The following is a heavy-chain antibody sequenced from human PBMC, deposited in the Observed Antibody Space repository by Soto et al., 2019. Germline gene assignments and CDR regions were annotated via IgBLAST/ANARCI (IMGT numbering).Heavy chain of an antibody. J-gene: IGHJ4*02. V-gene: IGHV2-5*01. CDR2: IFWNDDE. Sequence: HITLKESGPTLVKPTETLTLTCTFSGFSLSSGVGVAWIRQPPGKALEWLALIFWNDDERYSPSLKSRLAVSKGTSKNQVVLTLTNVDPVDTATYYCAHVGDFWSGVIDFWGQGALVTVSS. CDR1: GFSLSSGVG. CDR3: AHVGDFWSGVIDF. D-gene: IGHD3-3*01.